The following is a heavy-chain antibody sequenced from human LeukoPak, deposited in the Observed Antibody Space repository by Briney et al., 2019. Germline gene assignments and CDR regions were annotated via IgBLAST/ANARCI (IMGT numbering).Heavy chain of an antibody. CDR2: IYSGGST. V-gene: IGHV3-53*01. Sequence: GGSLRLSCAASGFTVSSKYMSWVRQAPGKGLEWVSIIYSGGSTFYADSVKGRFTISRDNSKNTLYLQMNSLRAEDTAVYYCARGGSYLSAFDIWGQGTMVTVSS. CDR1: GFTVSSKY. J-gene: IGHJ3*02. D-gene: IGHD1-26*01. CDR3: ARGGSYLSAFDI.